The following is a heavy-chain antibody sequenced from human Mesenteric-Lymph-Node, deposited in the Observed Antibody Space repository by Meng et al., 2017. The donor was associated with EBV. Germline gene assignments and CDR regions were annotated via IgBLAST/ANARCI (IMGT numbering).Heavy chain of an antibody. J-gene: IGHJ4*02. D-gene: IGHD3-22*01. CDR1: GYTFTNYG. V-gene: IGHV1-18*01. CDR2: ISAYNRNT. CDR3: ARVSDYDSSGLDY. Sequence: QVQLVQSGAEVKKPVASVKVSCKASGYTFTNYGFTWGRQAPGQGLEWMGWISAYNRNTDYAQIFRGRVTMTTDTSTSTAYLDLRSLTSDDTAVYYCARVSDYDSSGLDYWGQGTLVTVSS.